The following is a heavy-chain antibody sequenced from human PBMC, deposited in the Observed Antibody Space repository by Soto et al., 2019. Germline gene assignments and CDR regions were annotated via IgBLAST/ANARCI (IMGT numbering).Heavy chain of an antibody. J-gene: IGHJ4*02. CDR1: VFTFSSYA. Sequence: PGWSLRLSCSASVFTFSSYAMSWFRQAPGKGLEWVSAISGSGGSTYYADSVKGRLTISRDNSKNTLYLQMNSLRAEDTAVYYCAKDREWELVFWDYWGQGTLVTVSS. CDR2: ISGSGGST. CDR3: AKDREWELVFWDY. V-gene: IGHV3-23*01. D-gene: IGHD1-26*01.